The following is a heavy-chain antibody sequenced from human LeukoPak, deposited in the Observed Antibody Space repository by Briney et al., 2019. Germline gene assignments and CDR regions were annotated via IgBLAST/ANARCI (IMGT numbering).Heavy chain of an antibody. V-gene: IGHV4-61*02. Sequence: SETLSLTCTVSGGSISSGSYYWSWIRQPAGKGLEWIGRIYTSGSTNYNPSLKSRVTISVDTSKNQFSLKLSSVTAADTAVYHCARHIQVAFRVSRLGWFDSWGQGTLVTVSS. CDR2: IYTSGST. CDR1: GGSISSGSYY. CDR3: ARHIQVAFRVSRLGWFDS. J-gene: IGHJ5*01. D-gene: IGHD3-3*02.